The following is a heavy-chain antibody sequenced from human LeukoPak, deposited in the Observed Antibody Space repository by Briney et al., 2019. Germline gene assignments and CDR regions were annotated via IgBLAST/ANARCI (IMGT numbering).Heavy chain of an antibody. CDR1: GFTFSSYA. V-gene: IGHV3-23*01. Sequence: QSGGSLRLSCAASGFTFSSYAMSWVRQAPGKGPEWVSAISGSGGSTYYADSVKGRFTISRDNSKNTLYLQMNSLRAEDTAVYYCAKVGADYDSSGYYDDAFDIWGQGTMVTVSS. CDR2: ISGSGGST. D-gene: IGHD3-22*01. J-gene: IGHJ3*02. CDR3: AKVGADYDSSGYYDDAFDI.